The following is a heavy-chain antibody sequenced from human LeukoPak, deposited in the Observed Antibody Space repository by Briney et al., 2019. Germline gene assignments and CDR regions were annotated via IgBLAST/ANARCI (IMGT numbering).Heavy chain of an antibody. D-gene: IGHD4/OR15-4a*01. Sequence: GGSLRLSCATSGFTFSTYLSHWVRQAPGKGLEWVAVIWYDGSNKYYADSVKGRFTISRDNSKNTLYLQMNSLRADDTAVYYCAKMGWAAVTMTGGGYWGQGILVTVSS. J-gene: IGHJ4*02. V-gene: IGHV3-33*06. CDR2: IWYDGSNK. CDR1: GFTFSTYL. CDR3: AKMGWAAVTMTGGGY.